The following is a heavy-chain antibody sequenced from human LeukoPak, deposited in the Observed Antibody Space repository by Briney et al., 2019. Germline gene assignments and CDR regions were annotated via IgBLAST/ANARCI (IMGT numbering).Heavy chain of an antibody. Sequence: SETLSLTCAVYGGPFSGYYWSWIRQPPGKGLEWIGEINHSGSTNYNSSLKSRVTISVDTSTNQFSLKLSSVTAADTAVYYCARGTMTTVTYYSDYWGQGTLVTVSS. CDR1: GGPFSGYY. V-gene: IGHV4-34*01. CDR3: ARGTMTTVTYYSDY. CDR2: INHSGST. D-gene: IGHD4-17*01. J-gene: IGHJ4*02.